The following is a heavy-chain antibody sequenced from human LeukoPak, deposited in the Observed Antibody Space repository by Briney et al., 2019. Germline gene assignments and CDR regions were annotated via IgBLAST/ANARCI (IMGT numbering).Heavy chain of an antibody. D-gene: IGHD6-19*01. V-gene: IGHV4-34*01. Sequence: ASETLSLTCAVYGRSFSGYYWSWIRQPPGKGLEWIGEINHSGSTNYNPSLKSRVTISVDTSKNQFSLKLSSVTAADTAVYYCARGYGSSGWYGNVDYWGQGTLVTVSS. CDR2: INHSGST. CDR3: ARGYGSSGWYGNVDY. CDR1: GRSFSGYY. J-gene: IGHJ4*02.